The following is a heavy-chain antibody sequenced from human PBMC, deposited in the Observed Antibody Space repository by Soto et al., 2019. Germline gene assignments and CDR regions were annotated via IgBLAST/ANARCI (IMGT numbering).Heavy chain of an antibody. CDR2: ISGSGAGT. J-gene: IGHJ6*01. CDR3: AKGPTVFGAVISFDYYYGMYV. Sequence: LRLSCTASGFTFSTSAMSWVRQSPGRGLEWVSGISGSGAGTYYADSVKGRFTISRDNSKNTLYLQMSGLRAEDAAVYYCAKGPTVFGAVISFDYYYGMYVWGQGTPVIVSS. D-gene: IGHD3-3*01. CDR1: GFTFSTSA. V-gene: IGHV3-23*01.